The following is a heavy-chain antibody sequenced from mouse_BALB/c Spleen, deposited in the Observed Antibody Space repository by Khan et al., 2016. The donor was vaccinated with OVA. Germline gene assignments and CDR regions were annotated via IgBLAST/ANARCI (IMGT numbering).Heavy chain of an antibody. Sequence: QVQLKQSGAELARPGASVKMSCKASGYIFTSYMMHWVKQRPGQGLEWIGDINPSSGYNSYNQKFKDKAPLTADKSSSTAYMQLSSLTSEDSAVYYCTRGGYGSFGYWGQGTLVTVSA. CDR2: INPSSGYN. V-gene: IGHV1-4*01. CDR3: TRGGYGSFGY. J-gene: IGHJ3*01. CDR1: GYIFTSYM. D-gene: IGHD1-1*01.